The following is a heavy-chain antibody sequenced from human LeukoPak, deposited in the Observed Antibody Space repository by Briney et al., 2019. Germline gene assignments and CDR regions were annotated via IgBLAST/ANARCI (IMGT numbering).Heavy chain of an antibody. CDR3: VVGATPVDV. CDR2: IIPIFGTA. D-gene: IGHD1-26*01. Sequence: ASVKVSCKASGGTFSSYAISWVRQAPGQGLEWMGGIIPIFGTANYAQKFQDRVTITADESTSTAYMELSSLRSEDTAVYYCVVGATPVDVWGKGTTVTVSS. V-gene: IGHV1-69*13. J-gene: IGHJ6*04. CDR1: GGTFSSYA.